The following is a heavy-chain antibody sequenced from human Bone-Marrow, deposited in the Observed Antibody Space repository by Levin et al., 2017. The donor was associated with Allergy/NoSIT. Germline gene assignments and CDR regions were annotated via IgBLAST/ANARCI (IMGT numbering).Heavy chain of an antibody. D-gene: IGHD1-1*01. Sequence: GGSLRLSCAASRFTFSSYAMHWVRQAPGKGLGWVAFISDDGNNNYYADSVKGRFTISRDNSKNTLFLQMNSLRPEDKAVYYCARGIWNRDYFVDVWGKVTTVTVSS. CDR3: ARGIWNRDYFVDV. J-gene: IGHJ6*03. CDR2: ISDDGNNN. CDR1: RFTFSSYA. V-gene: IGHV3-30-3*01.